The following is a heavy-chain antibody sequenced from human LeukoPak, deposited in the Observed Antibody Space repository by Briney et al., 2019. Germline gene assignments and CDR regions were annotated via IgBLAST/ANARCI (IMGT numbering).Heavy chain of an antibody. CDR3: ARPISQQLAFDY. Sequence: PSETLSLTCTVSGGSISSSSYYWGWIRQPPGKGLEWIGSINYSGSTYYNPSLKSRVTISVDTSKNQFSLKLSSVTAADTAVYYCARPISQQLAFDYWGQGTLVTVSS. J-gene: IGHJ4*02. CDR1: GGSISSSSYY. V-gene: IGHV4-39*01. D-gene: IGHD6-13*01. CDR2: INYSGST.